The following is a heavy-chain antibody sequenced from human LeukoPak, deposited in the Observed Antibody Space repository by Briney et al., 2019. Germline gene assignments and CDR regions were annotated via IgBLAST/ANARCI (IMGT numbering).Heavy chain of an antibody. D-gene: IGHD2-2*01. V-gene: IGHV1-24*01. Sequence: GASVKVSCEVSGYTLTELSMHWVRQSPGKGLEWMGGVDPEDGETIYAQKFQGRVTMTEDTSTDTAYMELSSLRSEDTAVYYCATEIGYCNSTSCYRPQSWRQGTLVTVSS. CDR1: GYTLTELS. CDR3: ATEIGYCNSTSCYRPQS. J-gene: IGHJ5*02. CDR2: VDPEDGET.